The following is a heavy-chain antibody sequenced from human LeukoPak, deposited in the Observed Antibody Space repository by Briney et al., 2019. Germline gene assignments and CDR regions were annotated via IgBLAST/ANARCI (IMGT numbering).Heavy chain of an antibody. D-gene: IGHD3-22*01. CDR3: ARNYYDSSAYYYFDF. V-gene: IGHV3-30*03. CDR2: ISYDGSNK. J-gene: IGHJ4*02. CDR1: GFTFSNYG. Sequence: PGGSLRLSCAASGFTFSNYGIHWVRQAPGKGLEWVAVISYDGSNKYYADSVKGRCTISRDKSKNTLYLQMNSLRDEDTAVYYCARNYYDSSAYYYFDFWGQGTLVTVSS.